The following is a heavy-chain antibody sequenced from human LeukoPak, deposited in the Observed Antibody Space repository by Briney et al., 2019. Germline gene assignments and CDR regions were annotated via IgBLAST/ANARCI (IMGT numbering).Heavy chain of an antibody. J-gene: IGHJ4*02. Sequence: GGSLRLSCAASGFTFSSYGMHWVRQAPGKGLEWVAVISYDGSNKYYADSVKGRFTISRDNSKNTLYLQMNSLRAEDTAVCYCAKGYDYLPVYWGQGTLVTVSS. CDR3: AKGYDYLPVY. V-gene: IGHV3-30*18. D-gene: IGHD5-12*01. CDR1: GFTFSSYG. CDR2: ISYDGSNK.